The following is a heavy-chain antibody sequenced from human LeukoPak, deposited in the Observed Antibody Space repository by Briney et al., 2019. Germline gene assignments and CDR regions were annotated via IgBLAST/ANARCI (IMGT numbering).Heavy chain of an antibody. D-gene: IGHD3-10*01. V-gene: IGHV4-59*01. Sequence: SETLSLTCTISGASIDSYYWSWIRQPPGKGLEWIGYIYYSGSTNYNPSLKSRVTISVDTSKNQFSLKLSSVTAADTAVYYCASTSGSYFISSFDYWGQGTLVTVSS. CDR2: IYYSGST. CDR1: GASIDSYY. CDR3: ASTSGSYFISSFDY. J-gene: IGHJ4*02.